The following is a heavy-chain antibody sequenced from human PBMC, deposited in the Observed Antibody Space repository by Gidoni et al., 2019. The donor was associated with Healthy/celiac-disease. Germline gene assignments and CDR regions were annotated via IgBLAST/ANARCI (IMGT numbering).Heavy chain of an antibody. V-gene: IGHV4-31*01. J-gene: IGHJ3*02. CDR3: AATSSSDAFDI. Sequence: QVQLQESGPGLVKPSQTLSLTCTVSGGSLSRGGYYWSWIRQHPGKGLGWIGYIYYSGSTYYNPSLKSLVTISVDTSKNQFSLKLSSVTAADTAVYYCAATSSSDAFDIWGQGTMVTVSS. CDR2: IYYSGST. CDR1: GGSLSRGGYY. D-gene: IGHD6-6*01.